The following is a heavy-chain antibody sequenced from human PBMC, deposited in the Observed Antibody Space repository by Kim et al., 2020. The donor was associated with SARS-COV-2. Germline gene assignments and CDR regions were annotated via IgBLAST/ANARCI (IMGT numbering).Heavy chain of an antibody. D-gene: IGHD6-19*01. CDR3: ARVGSSGWFDY. V-gene: IGHV1-3*01. J-gene: IGHJ4*02. CDR2: INPGNGNT. Sequence: ASVKVSCKASGYTFTSYAMHWVRQAPGQRLEWMGWINPGNGNTKYSQKFQGRVTITRDTSASTAYMELSSLRSEDTAVYYCARVGSSGWFDYWGQGTLVTVSS. CDR1: GYTFTSYA.